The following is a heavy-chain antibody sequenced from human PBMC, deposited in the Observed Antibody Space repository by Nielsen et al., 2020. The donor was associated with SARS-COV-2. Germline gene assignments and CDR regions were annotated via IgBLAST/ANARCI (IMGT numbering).Heavy chain of an antibody. J-gene: IGHJ3*02. Sequence: GESLKISCAASGFTFTSHAMHWVRQAPGKGPEWVAVISYDGSNKYYVDSVKGRFTISRDNSKNTLYLQMNSLRAEDTAVYYCAKMEGYQLLGIGDAFDIWGQGTMVTVSS. D-gene: IGHD2-2*01. V-gene: IGHV3-30-3*02. CDR1: GFTFTSHA. CDR3: AKMEGYQLLGIGDAFDI. CDR2: ISYDGSNK.